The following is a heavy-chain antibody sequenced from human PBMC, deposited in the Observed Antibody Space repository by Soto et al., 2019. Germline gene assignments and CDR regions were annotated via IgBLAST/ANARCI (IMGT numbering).Heavy chain of an antibody. J-gene: IGHJ6*03. CDR2: IYHSGST. D-gene: IGHD2-15*01. Sequence: SETLSLTCTVSGGSVSSGNYYWNWIRQTPGKGLEWIGYIYHSGSTKYNPSLKSRVTISVDTSKNQFSLKLSSVTAADTAVYYCSRATRLTPKYCSGGSCPYYYYYYYMDVWGKGTTVTVSS. CDR3: SRATRLTPKYCSGGSCPYYYYYYYMDV. CDR1: GGSVSSGNYY. V-gene: IGHV4-61*01.